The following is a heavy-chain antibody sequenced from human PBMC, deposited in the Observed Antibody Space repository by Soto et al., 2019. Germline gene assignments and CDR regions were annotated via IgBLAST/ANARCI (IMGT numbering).Heavy chain of an antibody. CDR2: ISWNSGSI. Sequence: GGSLRRSCAASGFTFDYYAMHWVRQAPGKGLEWVSGISWNSGSIGYADSVNGRFTISRDNAKNSLYLQMNSLRVEDTALYYCAKDKDGSGSYYSRFDYWGQGTLVTVSS. CDR3: AKDKDGSGSYYSRFDY. V-gene: IGHV3-9*01. CDR1: GFTFDYYA. J-gene: IGHJ4*02. D-gene: IGHD3-10*01.